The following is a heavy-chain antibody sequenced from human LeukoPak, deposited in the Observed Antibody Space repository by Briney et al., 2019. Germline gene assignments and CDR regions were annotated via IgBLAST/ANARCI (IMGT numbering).Heavy chain of an antibody. CDR1: GCTFTGYY. CDR2: INPNSGGT. J-gene: IGHJ3*02. V-gene: IGHV1-2*02. CDR3: ARDASRGRIKDAFDI. Sequence: ASVKVSCKASGCTFTGYYMHWVRQAPGQGLEWMGWINPNSGGTNYAQKFQGRVTMTRDTSISTAYMELSRLRSDDTAVYYCARDASRGRIKDAFDIWGQGTMVTVSS. D-gene: IGHD6-13*01.